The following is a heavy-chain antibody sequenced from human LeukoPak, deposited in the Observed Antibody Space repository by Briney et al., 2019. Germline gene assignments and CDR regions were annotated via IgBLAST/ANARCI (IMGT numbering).Heavy chain of an antibody. J-gene: IGHJ2*01. V-gene: IGHV4-34*01. Sequence: PSETLSLTCAVYGGSFSGHYWSWIRQPPGKGLEWIGEINHSGSTNYNPSLKSRVTISVDTSKNQFSLKLSSVTAADTAVYYCARGVSWTLRYFDLWGRGTLVTVSS. D-gene: IGHD3-16*01. CDR1: GGSFSGHY. CDR3: ARGVSWTLRYFDL. CDR2: INHSGST.